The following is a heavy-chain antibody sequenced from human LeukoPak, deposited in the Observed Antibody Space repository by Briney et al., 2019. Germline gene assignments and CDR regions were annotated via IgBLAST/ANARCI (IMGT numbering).Heavy chain of an antibody. Sequence: SETLSLTCAVYGGSLSYYYWSWIRQSPEKGLEWIGEINRSGSTNYNPSLKGRVSISVDTSKNQFSLKLSSVTAADTAIYYCARGGFYCGDDCYVDYWGQGALVTVSS. CDR1: GGSLSYYY. V-gene: IGHV4-34*01. CDR2: INRSGST. CDR3: ARGGFYCGDDCYVDY. D-gene: IGHD2-21*02. J-gene: IGHJ4*02.